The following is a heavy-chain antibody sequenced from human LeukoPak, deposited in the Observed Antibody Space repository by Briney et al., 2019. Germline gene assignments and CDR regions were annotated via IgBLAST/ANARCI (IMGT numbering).Heavy chain of an antibody. Sequence: SETLSLTCTVSGGSISSYYWSWIRQPPGKGLEWIGYIYYSGSTNYNPSLKSRVTISVDTSKNQFSLKLSSVTAADTAVYYCASSTRIYYHSGNLGGYYFDYWGQGTLVTVSS. V-gene: IGHV4-59*01. J-gene: IGHJ4*02. CDR2: IYYSGST. CDR1: GGSISSYY. CDR3: ASSTRIYYHSGNLGGYYFDY. D-gene: IGHD3-10*01.